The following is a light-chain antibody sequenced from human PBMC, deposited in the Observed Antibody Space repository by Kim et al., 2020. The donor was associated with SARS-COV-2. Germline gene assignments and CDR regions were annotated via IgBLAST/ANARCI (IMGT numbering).Light chain of an antibody. CDR1: RSVSTF. V-gene: IGKV3-11*01. CDR2: DAS. Sequence: EIVLTQSPATLSLSPGERATLSCRASRSVSTFLAWYQQKPGQAPRLLIYDASNRATGIPPRFSGSGSGTDFTLTISSLEPDDFAVYYCHHRSDWPLTFGAGTKVEI. CDR3: HHRSDWPLT. J-gene: IGKJ4*01.